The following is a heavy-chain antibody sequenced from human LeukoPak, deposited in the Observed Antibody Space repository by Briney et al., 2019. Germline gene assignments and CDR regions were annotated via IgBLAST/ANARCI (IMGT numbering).Heavy chain of an antibody. V-gene: IGHV4-31*03. D-gene: IGHD6-19*01. Sequence: SQTLSLTCTVSGGSISSGGYYWSWIRQHPGKGLEWIGYIYYSGSTYYNPSLKSRVTISVDTSKNQFSLKLSSVTAADTAVYYCARGITVAGTGGFDYWGQGTLVTVSS. CDR2: IYYSGST. CDR3: ARGITVAGTGGFDY. CDR1: GGSISSGGYY. J-gene: IGHJ4*02.